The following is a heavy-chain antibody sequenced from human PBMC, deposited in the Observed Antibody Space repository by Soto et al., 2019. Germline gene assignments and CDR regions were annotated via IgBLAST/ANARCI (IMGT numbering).Heavy chain of an antibody. CDR3: AREGSARLRPYFDY. CDR1: GGSVSINSAA. V-gene: IGHV6-1*01. D-gene: IGHD6-6*01. Sequence: QTLSLTCANCGGSVSINSAAWNWIRQSPSRGLEWLGRTYYRSKWYNDYAVSVKSRITINPDTSKNQFSLQLNSVTPEDTAVYYCAREGSARLRPYFDYWGQGTLVLVSS. J-gene: IGHJ4*02. CDR2: TYYRSKWYN.